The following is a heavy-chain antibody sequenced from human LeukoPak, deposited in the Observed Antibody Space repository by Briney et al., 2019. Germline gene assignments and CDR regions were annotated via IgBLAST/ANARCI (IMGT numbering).Heavy chain of an antibody. CDR1: GFTFSNAW. CDR2: IKSKADGGTT. V-gene: IGHV3-15*01. D-gene: IGHD6-13*01. J-gene: IGHJ6*02. Sequence: PGGSLRLSCAASGFTFSNAWMSWVRQAPGKGLEWVGRIKSKADGGTTDYAAPVKGRFTIPRDDSKNTLYLQMNSLKTEDTAVYYCTTVRAAAGTDYYYGMDVWGQGTTVTVSS. CDR3: TTVRAAAGTDYYYGMDV.